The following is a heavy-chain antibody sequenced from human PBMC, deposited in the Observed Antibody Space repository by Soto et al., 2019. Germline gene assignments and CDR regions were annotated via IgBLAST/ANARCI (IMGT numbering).Heavy chain of an antibody. D-gene: IGHD3-10*01. V-gene: IGHV1-69*01. CDR3: ARGMVRGVIPFYYGMDV. J-gene: IGHJ6*02. CDR1: GGTFSSYA. Sequence: QVQLVQSGAEVKKPGSSVKVSCKASGGTFSSYAISWVRQAPGQGLEWMGGIIPIFGTANYAQKFQGRVTITADESTSTDYMELRSLISEDTAVYYGARGMVRGVIPFYYGMDVWGQGTTVTVSS. CDR2: IIPIFGTA.